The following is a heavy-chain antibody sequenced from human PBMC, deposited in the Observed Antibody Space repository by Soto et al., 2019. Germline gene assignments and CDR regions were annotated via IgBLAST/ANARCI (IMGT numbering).Heavy chain of an antibody. V-gene: IGHV1-8*01. J-gene: IGHJ6*03. CDR1: GYTFTSYD. CDR3: VRGLRYSSGWYKGSYCYYMDV. Sequence: ASVKVSCKASGYTFTSYDINWVRQATGQGLEWMGWTNPNSGNTGYAQKFQGRVTMTRNTSISTAYMELSSLRSEDTAVYYCVRGLRYSSGWYKGSYCYYMDVWGKGTTVTVSS. CDR2: TNPNSGNT. D-gene: IGHD6-19*01.